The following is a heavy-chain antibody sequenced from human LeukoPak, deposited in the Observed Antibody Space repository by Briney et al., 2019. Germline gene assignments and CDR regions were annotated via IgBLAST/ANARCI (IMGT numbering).Heavy chain of an antibody. Sequence: GGSLRLSCAASGFTVTSNYMIWVRQTPEQGRLEWVSVIYTDGRTFYAGSVTGRFTISRDNSKNTLYLQMNSLRAEDTAVYYCARGQIYGTGSYFFDHWGQGTLVTVSS. CDR1: GFTVTSNY. CDR2: IYTDGRT. D-gene: IGHD3-10*01. CDR3: ARGQIYGTGSYFFDH. V-gene: IGHV3-66*01. J-gene: IGHJ4*02.